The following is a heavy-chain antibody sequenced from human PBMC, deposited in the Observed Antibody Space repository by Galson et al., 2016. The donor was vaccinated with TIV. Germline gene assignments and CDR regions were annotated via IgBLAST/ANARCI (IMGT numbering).Heavy chain of an antibody. CDR1: GFSITNYG. J-gene: IGHJ4*02. Sequence: SLRLSCAASGFSITNYGIHWVRQSPGRGLEAVGILRYNGNSNYYLESVKGRFTMSRDTSKNTVYLEMNSLRTEDTAVYYCVRDICTSVDCDPFDHWGQGTQVTVSS. CDR3: VRDICTSVDCDPFDH. V-gene: IGHV3-30*03. CDR2: LRYNGNSN. D-gene: IGHD2-8*02.